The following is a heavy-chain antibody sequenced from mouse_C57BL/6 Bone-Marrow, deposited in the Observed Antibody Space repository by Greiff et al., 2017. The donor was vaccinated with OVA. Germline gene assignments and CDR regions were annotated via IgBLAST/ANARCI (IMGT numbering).Heavy chain of an antibody. CDR1: GYTFTSYW. CDR3: AREDYYYGSSPFDY. J-gene: IGHJ2*01. D-gene: IGHD1-1*01. V-gene: IGHV1-55*01. Sequence: QVQLQQPGAELVKPGASVKMSCKASGYTFTSYWITWVKQRPGQGLEWIGDISPGSGSTNYNEKFKSKATLTVDTSSSTAYMQLSSLTSEDSAFYYCAREDYYYGSSPFDYWGQGTTLTVSS. CDR2: ISPGSGST.